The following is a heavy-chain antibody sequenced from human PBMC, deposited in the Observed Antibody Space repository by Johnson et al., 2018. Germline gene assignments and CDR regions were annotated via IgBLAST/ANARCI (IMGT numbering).Heavy chain of an antibody. J-gene: IGHJ4*02. Sequence: EVQLLESGGGLVQPGRSLRLSCAASGFTFDVYAMHWVRQAPGKGLEWVSGISWNSGTIGYADSVKGRFTISRDDAKNSLYLQRNSLSVEDTAVYYCAKDFWSGYSRSFDCWGQGTLVTVSS. CDR3: AKDFWSGYSRSFDC. V-gene: IGHV3-9*01. CDR2: ISWNSGTI. D-gene: IGHD3-3*01. CDR1: GFTFDVYA.